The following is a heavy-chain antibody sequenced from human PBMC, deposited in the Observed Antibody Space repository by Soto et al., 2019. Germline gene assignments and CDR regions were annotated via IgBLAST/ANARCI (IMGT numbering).Heavy chain of an antibody. D-gene: IGHD3-3*01. CDR2: IYSGGST. V-gene: IGHV3-66*01. J-gene: IGHJ5*02. CDR1: GFTVSSNY. CDR3: ASSITIRSYFFDP. Sequence: LRLSCAASGFTVSSNYMSWVRQAPGKGLEWVSVIYSGGSTYYADSVKGRFTISRDNSKNTLYLQMNSLRAEDTAVYYCASSITIRSYFFDPWGQGTLVTVSS.